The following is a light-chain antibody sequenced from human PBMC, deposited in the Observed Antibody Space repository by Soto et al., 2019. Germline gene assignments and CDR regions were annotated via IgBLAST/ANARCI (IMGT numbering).Light chain of an antibody. CDR2: AAS. Sequence: DIRMTQSPSSLSASVGGRVTIVCRASQTISNYLHWYQQRPGKAPKLLSYAASSLQSGFPSRFSGSVSGTVFTLTISSVQPEDLATYYGQQSLRSPEITVCQVTRLEN. CDR1: QTISNY. CDR3: QQSLRSPEIT. V-gene: IGKV1-39*01. J-gene: IGKJ5*01.